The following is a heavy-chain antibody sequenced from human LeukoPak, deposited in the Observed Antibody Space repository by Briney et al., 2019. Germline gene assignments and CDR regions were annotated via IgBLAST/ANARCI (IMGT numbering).Heavy chain of an antibody. J-gene: IGHJ4*02. D-gene: IGHD5-18*01. CDR1: GGSISSYY. CDR3: ARGTWIQLWLPGGYYFDY. V-gene: IGHV4-59*01. Sequence: SETLSLTCTVSGGSISSYYWSWIRQPPGKGLEWIGYIYYSGSPNYNPSLKSRVTISVDTSKNQFSLKLSSVTAADTAVYYCARGTWIQLWLPGGYYFDYWGQGTLVTVSS. CDR2: IYYSGSP.